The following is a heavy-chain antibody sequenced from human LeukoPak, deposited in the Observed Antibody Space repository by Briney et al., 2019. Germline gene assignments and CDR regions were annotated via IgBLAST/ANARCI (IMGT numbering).Heavy chain of an antibody. CDR3: ASTSGYSSSWYFY. CDR1: GYTFTSYG. D-gene: IGHD6-13*01. CDR2: INPSGGST. V-gene: IGHV1-46*01. Sequence: GASVKVSCKASGYTFTSYGISWVRQAPGQGLEWMGIINPSGGSTSYAQKFQGRVIMTRDTSTSTVYMEVSSLRSEDTAVYYCASTSGYSSSWYFYWGQGTLVTVSS. J-gene: IGHJ4*02.